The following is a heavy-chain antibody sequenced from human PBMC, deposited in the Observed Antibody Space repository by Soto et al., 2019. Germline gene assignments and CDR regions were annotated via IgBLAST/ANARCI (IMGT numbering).Heavy chain of an antibody. CDR3: ARDPDSCRGGRCYSAAGYSGMDV. CDR1: GVTFSSYA. D-gene: IGHD2-15*01. CDR2: IIPIFGTA. Sequence: AASVKVSCKASGVTFSSYAISWVRQAPGQGLEWMGGIIPIFGTANYAQKFQVRVTITADESTSTAYMELSSLRSPDTAAHHCARDPDSCRGGRCYSAAGYSGMDVCRQGTTVTVSS. J-gene: IGHJ6*02. V-gene: IGHV1-69*13.